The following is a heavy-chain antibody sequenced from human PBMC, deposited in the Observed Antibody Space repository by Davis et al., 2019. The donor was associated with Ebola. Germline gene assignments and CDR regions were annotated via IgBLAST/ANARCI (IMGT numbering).Heavy chain of an antibody. CDR1: GFTFDDYA. J-gene: IGHJ4*02. CDR3: AKDKAECSGGSCYYFDY. V-gene: IGHV3-9*01. Sequence: PGGSLRLSCAASGFTFDDYAMRWVRQAPGKGLEWVSGISWNSGSIGYADSVKGRFTISRDNAKNSLYLQMNSLRAEDTALYYCAKDKAECSGGSCYYFDYWGQGTLVTVSS. D-gene: IGHD2-15*01. CDR2: ISWNSGSI.